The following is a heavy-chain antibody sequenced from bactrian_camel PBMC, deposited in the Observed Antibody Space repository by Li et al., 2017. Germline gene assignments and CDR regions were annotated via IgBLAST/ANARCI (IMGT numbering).Heavy chain of an antibody. CDR3: AAALTSRAGCGGWLRGIVVQYY. V-gene: IGHV3S1*01. CDR2: IHTERDDT. J-gene: IGHJ4*01. D-gene: IGHD5*01. Sequence: QVQLVESGGGAVQAGGSLTLSCRASGYAAKTHCYAYFRRPPAKEREGIAAIHTERDDTWYADSVKGRFTISQDNAKNTVVLQMNNLKPEDTAIYYCAAALTSRAGCGGWLRGIVVQYYWGQGTQVTVS. CDR1: GYAAKTHC.